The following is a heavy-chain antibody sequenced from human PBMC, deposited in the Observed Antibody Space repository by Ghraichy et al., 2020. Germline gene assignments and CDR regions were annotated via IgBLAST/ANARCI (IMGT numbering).Heavy chain of an antibody. CDR1: GFTFSNYW. D-gene: IGHD3-22*01. V-gene: IGHV3-7*03. CDR2: IKEDGSEK. Sequence: GGSLRLSCAASGFTFSNYWMSWVRQAPGKGLEWVANIKEDGSEKNCVDSVKGRFTISRDNAKNSLSLQMISLRAEDTAVYYCARDFPDTYGYYLIDYWGQGTLVTVSS. CDR3: ARDFPDTYGYYLIDY. J-gene: IGHJ4*02.